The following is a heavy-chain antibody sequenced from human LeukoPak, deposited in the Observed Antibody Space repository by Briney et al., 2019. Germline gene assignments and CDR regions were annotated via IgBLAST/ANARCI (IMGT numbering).Heavy chain of an antibody. V-gene: IGHV3-30*03. CDR3: ARGYSSSWLGYFDY. Sequence: GGSLRLSCAASGFTFSNYGMHWVRQAPGKGLEWVAAISYDGSIKNYADSVNGRFTISRDNSENTVHLQMNNLRAEDTAVYYCARGYSSSWLGYFDYWGQGTRVTVSS. J-gene: IGHJ4*02. CDR2: ISYDGSIK. CDR1: GFTFSNYG. D-gene: IGHD6-13*01.